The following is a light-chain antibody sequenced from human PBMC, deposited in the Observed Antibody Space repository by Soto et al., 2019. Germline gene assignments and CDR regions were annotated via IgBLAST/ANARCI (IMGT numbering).Light chain of an antibody. Sequence: QSALTQPASVSGSPGQSLTISCTGTSSDVGGYNYVSWYQQHPGKAPKLIIYDVSDRPSGVSYRFSGSKSGNTASLTISGLQADDEADYCCSSYTSISTVVFGGGTKLTVL. CDR3: SSYTSISTVV. V-gene: IGLV2-14*01. J-gene: IGLJ3*02. CDR1: SSDVGGYNY. CDR2: DVS.